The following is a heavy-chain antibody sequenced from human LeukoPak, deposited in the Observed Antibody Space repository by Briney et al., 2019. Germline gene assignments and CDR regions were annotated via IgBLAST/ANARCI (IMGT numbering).Heavy chain of an antibody. CDR1: GFTFGSYW. CDR2: INTDGGST. D-gene: IGHD3-9*01. V-gene: IGHV3-74*01. CDR3: AKGGAPNDWYYFDY. Sequence: GGSLRLSCAASGFTFGSYWMHWVRQAPGKGLVWVSRINTDGGSTTYADSVKGRFTISRDNSKNTLYLQLNSLRAEDTAVYYCAKGGAPNDWYYFDYWGQGTLVTVSS. J-gene: IGHJ4*02.